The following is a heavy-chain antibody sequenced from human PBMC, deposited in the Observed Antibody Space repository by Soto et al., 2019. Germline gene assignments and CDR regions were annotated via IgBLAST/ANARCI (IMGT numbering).Heavy chain of an antibody. V-gene: IGHV3-13*01. CDR2: VATAGDT. CDR3: ARGRKKEMVSEWYFDL. J-gene: IGHJ2*01. D-gene: IGHD2-8*01. CDR1: GLTLSDYD. Sequence: EVQLVESGGGLVQPGGSLRLSCGASGLTLSDYDMQWVRQVSGKGLEWVAAVATAGDTYYSDSVKGRFTVSREDAKNSLYLQMNSLRAGDTAVYYCARGRKKEMVSEWYFDLWGHGTLVTVSS.